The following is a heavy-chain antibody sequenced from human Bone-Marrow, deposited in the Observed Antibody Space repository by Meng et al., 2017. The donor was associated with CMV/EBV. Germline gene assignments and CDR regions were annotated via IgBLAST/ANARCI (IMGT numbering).Heavy chain of an antibody. J-gene: IGHJ4*02. CDR1: GYSISSGYY. CDR2: IYHSGST. Sequence: SETLSLTCTVSGYSISSGYYWGWIWQPPGKGLEWIGSIYHSGSTYYNPSLKSRVTISVDTSKNQFSLKLSSVTAADMAVYYCARTTEYCSSTSCYMDYWGQGTLVTVAS. CDR3: ARTTEYCSSTSCYMDY. V-gene: IGHV4-38-2*02. D-gene: IGHD2-2*02.